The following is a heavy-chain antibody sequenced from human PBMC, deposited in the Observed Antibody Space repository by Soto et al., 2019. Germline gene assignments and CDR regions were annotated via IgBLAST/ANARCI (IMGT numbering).Heavy chain of an antibody. CDR2: IYHSGST. V-gene: IGHV4-30-2*01. D-gene: IGHD3-10*01. Sequence: QLQLQESGSGLVKPSQTLSLTCAVSGGSISSGGYSWSWIRQPPGKGLEWMGYIYHSGSTYYNPSLKSRVPISVDRSKNQFSLKLSSVTAADTAVYYCARDHTYSGSGSYPIHYGMDVWGQGTTVTVSS. CDR3: ARDHTYSGSGSYPIHYGMDV. J-gene: IGHJ6*02. CDR1: GGSISSGGYS.